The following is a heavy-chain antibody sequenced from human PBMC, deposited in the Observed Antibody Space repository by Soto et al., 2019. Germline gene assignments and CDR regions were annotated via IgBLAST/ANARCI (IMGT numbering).Heavy chain of an antibody. CDR2: IHYSGST. D-gene: IGHD4-17*01. CDR3: ARHETLDGDYDY. J-gene: IGHJ4*02. CDR1: GDSISSYY. V-gene: IGHV4-59*08. Sequence: PSETLSLTCTVSGDSISSYYWSWIRQPPGKGLEWSGYIHYSGSTNYNPSLKSRVTISVDTSKNQFPLRLSSVTAADTAVHDWARHETLDGDYDYWGQGTLVTVS.